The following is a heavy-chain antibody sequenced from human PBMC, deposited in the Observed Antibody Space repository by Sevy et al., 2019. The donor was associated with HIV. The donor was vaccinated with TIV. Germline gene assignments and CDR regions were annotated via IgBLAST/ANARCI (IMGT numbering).Heavy chain of an antibody. CDR3: ARDSSNYYDSGSHYKTNVAGSAWFDP. CDR2: VHHGGST. J-gene: IGHJ5*02. Sequence: SETLSLTCTVSGYSINRNTYWGWIRQPPGKGLEWLGSVHHGGSTYYNPSLKSRVTISTDTSKNQFSLKLNSVTAADLAVYFCARDSSNYYDSGSHYKTNVAGSAWFDPWGQGTLVTVSS. CDR1: GYSINRNTY. V-gene: IGHV4-38-2*02. D-gene: IGHD3-10*01.